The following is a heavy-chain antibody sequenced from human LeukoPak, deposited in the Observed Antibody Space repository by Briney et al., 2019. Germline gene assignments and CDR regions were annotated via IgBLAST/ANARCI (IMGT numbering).Heavy chain of an antibody. J-gene: IGHJ6*02. D-gene: IGHD3-22*01. CDR1: GGSISSYY. V-gene: IGHV4-59*01. CDR3: ARDWAHYDSSGYIAHGMDV. CDR2: IYYSGST. Sequence: SETLSLTCTVSGGSISSYYWSWIRQAPGKGLEWIGYIYYSGSTNYNPSLKSRVTISVDTSKNQFSLKLSSVTAADTAVYYCARDWAHYDSSGYIAHGMDVWGQGTTVTVSS.